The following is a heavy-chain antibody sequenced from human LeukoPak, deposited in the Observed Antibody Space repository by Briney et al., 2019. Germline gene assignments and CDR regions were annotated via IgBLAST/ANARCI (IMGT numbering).Heavy chain of an antibody. D-gene: IGHD2-2*01. Sequence: ASVKVSCKASGYTFTGYCMHWVRQAPGQGLEWMGWINPNSGGTNYAQKFQGRVTMTRDTSISTAYMELSRLRSDDTAVYYCARAYVVVPAAMDDYWGQGTLVTVSS. V-gene: IGHV1-2*02. CDR1: GYTFTGYC. CDR2: INPNSGGT. CDR3: ARAYVVVPAAMDDY. J-gene: IGHJ4*02.